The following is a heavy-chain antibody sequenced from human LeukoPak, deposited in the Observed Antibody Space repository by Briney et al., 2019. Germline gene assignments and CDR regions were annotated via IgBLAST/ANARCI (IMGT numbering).Heavy chain of an antibody. D-gene: IGHD6-13*01. V-gene: IGHV4-31*03. CDR3: ARVREATIAPFFDY. CDR2: IYYSGST. J-gene: IGHJ4*02. Sequence: KASETLSLTCTLSGDSISSGDYYCTWIRQHPGKGLEWIGCIYYSGSTYYNLSLKSRVIISEDTSKNHFSLKLSYVTAADTAVYYCARVREATIAPFFDYWGQGILVTVPS. CDR1: GDSISSGDYY.